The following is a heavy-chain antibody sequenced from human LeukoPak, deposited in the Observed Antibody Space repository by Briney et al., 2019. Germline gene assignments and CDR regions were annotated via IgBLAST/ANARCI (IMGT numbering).Heavy chain of an antibody. CDR1: GFPFNHAW. V-gene: IGHV3-15*01. Sequence: GGSLRLSCAASGFPFNHAWMSWVRQAPGKGLEWLGRIKSKTNGGTTDYAAPVKGRFTISRDDSKNTLYLQINSLKTEDTAVYYCTWVGARYYFDYWGQGTLVTGSS. J-gene: IGHJ4*02. CDR2: IKSKTNGGTT. D-gene: IGHD1-26*01. CDR3: TWVGARYYFDY.